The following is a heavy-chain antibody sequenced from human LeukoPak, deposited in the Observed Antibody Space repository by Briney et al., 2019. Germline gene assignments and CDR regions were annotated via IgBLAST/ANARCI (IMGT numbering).Heavy chain of an antibody. D-gene: IGHD5-24*01. CDR3: ANGRGPNTGPTLDY. J-gene: IGHJ4*02. V-gene: IGHV3-23*01. CDR2: INGSGENT. Sequence: GGSLRLSCAASVLTPSISSMTWVRQTPGEGVEWVSCINGSGENTYYADSVRGRFTISKDNSKNTLYLQLNSLRAEDTAIYYGANGRGPNTGPTLDYWGQGTLVTVSS. CDR1: VLTPSISS.